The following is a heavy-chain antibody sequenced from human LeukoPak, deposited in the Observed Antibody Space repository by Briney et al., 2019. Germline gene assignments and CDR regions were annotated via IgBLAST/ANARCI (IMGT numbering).Heavy chain of an antibody. J-gene: IGHJ4*02. V-gene: IGHV3-30-3*01. Sequence: GGSLRLSCAASGFTFSSYAMHWVRQAPGKGLEWVAVISYDGSNKYYADSVKGRSTISRDNSKNTLYLQMNSLRAEDTAVYYCARDTISIVLIEDWGQGTLVTVSS. D-gene: IGHD2-8*01. CDR2: ISYDGSNK. CDR1: GFTFSSYA. CDR3: ARDTISIVLIED.